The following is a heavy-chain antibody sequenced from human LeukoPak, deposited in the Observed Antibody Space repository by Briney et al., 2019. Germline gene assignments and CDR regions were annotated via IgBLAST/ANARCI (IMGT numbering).Heavy chain of an antibody. CDR1: GFTFTTYW. CDR2: IFPSSVEI. CDR3: ATYRQIQVPFEF. J-gene: IGHJ4*02. Sequence: GGSLRLSCAASGFTFTTYWMSWVRQAPGKGLEWVSTIFPSSVEIHYADSVKGRFTISRDNSRSTLSLQMDSLRAEDTATYHCATYRQIQVPFEFWGQGTLVTVSS. D-gene: IGHD5-18*01. V-gene: IGHV3-23*01.